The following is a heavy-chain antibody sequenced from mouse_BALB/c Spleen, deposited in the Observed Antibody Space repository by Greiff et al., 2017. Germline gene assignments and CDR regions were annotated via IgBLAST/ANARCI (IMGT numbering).Heavy chain of an antibody. J-gene: IGHJ2*01. V-gene: IGHV1-7*01. CDR3: ARSGYRYD. Sequence: VQLQESGAELAKPGASVKMSCKASGYTFTSYWMHWVNQRPGQGLEWIGYINPSTGYTEYNQKFKDKATLTADKSSSTAYMQLSSLTSEDSAVYYCARSGYRYDWGQGTTLTVSS. CDR1: GYTFTSYW. D-gene: IGHD2-14*01. CDR2: INPSTGYT.